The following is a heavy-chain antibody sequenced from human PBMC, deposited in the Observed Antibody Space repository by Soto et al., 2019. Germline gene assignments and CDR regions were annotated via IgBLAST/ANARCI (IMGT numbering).Heavy chain of an antibody. CDR1: GGTISSYY. J-gene: IGHJ5*02. V-gene: IGHV4-59*01. Sequence: PSLPQSLPRTVAGGTISSYYWRWIRQPPGKGLEWIGYIYYSGSTNYNPSLKSRVTISVDTSKNQFSLKLSSVTAADTAVYYCARVGTIFGVVIVFDPWGQGTLVTVSS. D-gene: IGHD3-3*01. CDR3: ARVGTIFGVVIVFDP. CDR2: IYYSGST.